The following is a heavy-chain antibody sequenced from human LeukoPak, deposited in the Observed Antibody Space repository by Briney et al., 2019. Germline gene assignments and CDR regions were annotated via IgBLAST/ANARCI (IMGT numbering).Heavy chain of an antibody. V-gene: IGHV3-74*01. CDR2: INSDGSIT. CDR3: VRTNYAGSKIDY. Sequence: GGSLGLSCAASGFTFSTYSMNWVRQAPGKGLVWVSRINSDGSITTYADSVKGRFTISRDNAKNTLYLQMNSLRAEDTAVFYCVRTNYAGSKIDYWGQGTLVTVSS. CDR1: GFTFSTYS. J-gene: IGHJ4*02. D-gene: IGHD4-23*01.